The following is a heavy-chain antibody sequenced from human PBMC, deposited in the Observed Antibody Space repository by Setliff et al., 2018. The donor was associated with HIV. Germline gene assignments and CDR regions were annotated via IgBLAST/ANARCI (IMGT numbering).Heavy chain of an antibody. D-gene: IGHD5-18*01. J-gene: IGHJ4*02. Sequence: SETLSLTCTVYGGSFSGYYWSWIRQPPGKGLEWIGEINHSGSTNYNPSLKSRVTILVDTSKNQFSLKLNSVTAADTAVYYCARRDRDTAIRYYYYWGRGTLVTV. CDR1: GGSFSGYY. CDR3: ARRDRDTAIRYYYY. CDR2: INHSGST. V-gene: IGHV4-34*01.